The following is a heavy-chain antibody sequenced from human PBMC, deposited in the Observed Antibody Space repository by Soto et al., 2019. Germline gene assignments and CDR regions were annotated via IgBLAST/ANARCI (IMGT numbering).Heavy chain of an antibody. Sequence: QVQLVQSGAEVKKPGSSVKVSCKASGGTFSSYTISWVRQAPGQGLEWMGRIIPILGIANYAQKFQGRVTITADKYKSTAYMELSSLRSEDTAVYYCARSDIDYDFGSGYSGDAFDIWGQGTMVTVSS. CDR3: ARSDIDYDFGSGYSGDAFDI. V-gene: IGHV1-69*02. D-gene: IGHD3-3*01. CDR1: GGTFSSYT. J-gene: IGHJ3*02. CDR2: IIPILGIA.